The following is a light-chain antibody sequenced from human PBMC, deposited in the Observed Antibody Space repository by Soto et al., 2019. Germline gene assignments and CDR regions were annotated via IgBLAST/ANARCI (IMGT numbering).Light chain of an antibody. CDR1: SSNIGAGYD. CDR2: GNS. CDR3: QSYDSSLSGPL. J-gene: IGLJ2*01. Sequence: QSVLTQPPSVCGAPGQRVTISCTGSSSNIGAGYDVHWYQQLPGTAPKLLIYGNSNRPSGVPDRFSGSKSGTSASLAITGLQAEDEADYYCQSYDSSLSGPLFGGGTKLTVL. V-gene: IGLV1-40*01.